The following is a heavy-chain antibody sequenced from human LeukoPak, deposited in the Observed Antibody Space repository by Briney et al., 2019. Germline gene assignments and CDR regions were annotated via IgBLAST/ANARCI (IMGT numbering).Heavy chain of an antibody. V-gene: IGHV1-8*01. Sequence: ASVKVSCKASGYTFTSYDINWVRQATGQGLEWMGWMNPNSGNTGYAQKFQGRVTMTRNTSVSTAYMELSSLRSEDTAVYYCAREVGDSSGYNSFDYWGQGTLVTVSS. CDR3: AREVGDSSGYNSFDY. CDR1: GYTFTSYD. D-gene: IGHD3-22*01. CDR2: MNPNSGNT. J-gene: IGHJ4*02.